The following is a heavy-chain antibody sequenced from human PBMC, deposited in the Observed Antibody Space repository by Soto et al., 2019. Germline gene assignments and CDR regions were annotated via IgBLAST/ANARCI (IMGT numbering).Heavy chain of an antibody. Sequence: QVQLHESGPGLVKPSETLSLTCPVSGGSIDGHNCAWIRQTPGKALEWIGYVYSTGGYGYNPPLKDRVPLSLHTSKRQFSLQMRSVTAAYTAVYYFVRQEIGNLPRLVDSWGRGTTVTVSS. CDR2: VYSTGGY. CDR3: VRQEIGNLPRLVDS. V-gene: IGHV4-59*08. CDR1: GGSIDGHN. J-gene: IGHJ6*02.